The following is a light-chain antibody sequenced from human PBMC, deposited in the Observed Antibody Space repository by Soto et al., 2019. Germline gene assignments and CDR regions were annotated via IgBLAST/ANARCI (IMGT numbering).Light chain of an antibody. CDR1: QSINRN. CDR3: QQYSNWPPMYT. V-gene: IGKV3-15*01. J-gene: IGKJ2*01. CDR2: SAS. Sequence: EIVMTQSPATLSVSPGERATLSCRASQSINRNLAWYQQKPGQAPRLLIYSASTRATGVPARFSGSESGTEFTLTISSLQSEDFAVYYCQQYSNWPPMYTFGQGTKLEIK.